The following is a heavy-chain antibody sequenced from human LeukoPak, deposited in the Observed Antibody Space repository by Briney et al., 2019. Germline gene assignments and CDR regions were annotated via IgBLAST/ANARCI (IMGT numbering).Heavy chain of an antibody. V-gene: IGHV3-43D*03. Sequence: GGSLRLSCAASGFTFDDYAMHWVRQAPGKGLEWVSLISWDGGSTYYADSVKGRFTISRDNSKNSLYLQMNGLRAEDTALYYCAKDSVSSWSSNYYYYMDVWGKGTTVTVSS. J-gene: IGHJ6*03. D-gene: IGHD2-8*02. CDR2: ISWDGGST. CDR3: AKDSVSSWSSNYYYYMDV. CDR1: GFTFDDYA.